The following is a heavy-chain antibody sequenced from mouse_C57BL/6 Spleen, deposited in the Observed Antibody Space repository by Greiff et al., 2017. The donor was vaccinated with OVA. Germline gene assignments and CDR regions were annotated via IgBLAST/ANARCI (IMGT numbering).Heavy chain of an antibody. CDR2: INPNNGGT. V-gene: IGHV1-26*01. CDR3: ASSDYYGSREDY. Sequence: EVQLQQSGPELVKPGASVKISCKASGYTFTDYYMNWVKQSHGKSLEWIGDINPNNGGTSYNQKFKGKATLTVDKSSSTAYMELRSLTSEDSAVYYCASSDYYGSREDYWGQGTTLTVSS. J-gene: IGHJ2*01. CDR1: GYTFTDYY. D-gene: IGHD1-1*01.